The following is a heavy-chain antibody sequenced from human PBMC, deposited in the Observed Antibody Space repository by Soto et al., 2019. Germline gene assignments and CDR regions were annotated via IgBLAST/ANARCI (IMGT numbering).Heavy chain of an antibody. Sequence: ASVKVSCKASGYTFTSYAMNWVRQAPGQRLEWMGWINAGNGNTKYSQKFQGRVTITRDTSASTAYMELSSLRSEDTAVYYCARASGYCSGGSCFNYWGQGTLVTVSS. J-gene: IGHJ4*02. D-gene: IGHD2-15*01. CDR3: ARASGYCSGGSCFNY. V-gene: IGHV1-3*01. CDR1: GYTFTSYA. CDR2: INAGNGNT.